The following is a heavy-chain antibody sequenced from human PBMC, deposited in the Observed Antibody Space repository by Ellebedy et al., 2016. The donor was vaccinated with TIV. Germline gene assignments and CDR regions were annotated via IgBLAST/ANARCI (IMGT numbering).Heavy chain of an antibody. CDR3: ARVPSRVGYMDV. D-gene: IGHD3-16*01. Sequence: SETLSLTXTVSGGSISSYYWSWIRQPPGKGLEWIGYIYYSGSTNYNPPLKSRVTISVDTSKNQFSLKLSSVTAADTAVYYCARVPSRVGYMDVWGKGTTVTVSS. J-gene: IGHJ6*03. CDR1: GGSISSYY. V-gene: IGHV4-59*13. CDR2: IYYSGST.